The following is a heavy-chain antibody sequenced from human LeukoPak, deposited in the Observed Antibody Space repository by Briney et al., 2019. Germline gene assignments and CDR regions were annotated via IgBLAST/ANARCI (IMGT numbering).Heavy chain of an antibody. D-gene: IGHD3-22*01. CDR2: IYYSGST. Sequence: SETLSLTCTVSGGSISSSSYYWGWIRQPPGKGLEWIGSIYYSGSTYYNPSLKSRVTISVDTSKNQFSLKLSSVTAADTAVYYCARHFGITMTVVVMPGYFDYWGQGTLVTVSS. V-gene: IGHV4-39*01. CDR3: ARHFGITMTVVVMPGYFDY. CDR1: GGSISSSSYY. J-gene: IGHJ4*02.